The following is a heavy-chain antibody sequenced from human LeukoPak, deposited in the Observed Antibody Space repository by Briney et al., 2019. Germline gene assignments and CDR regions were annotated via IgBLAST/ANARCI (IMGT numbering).Heavy chain of an antibody. Sequence: PSETLSLTCAVYGGSFSGYYWSWIRQPPGKGLEWIGEINHSGSTNYNPSLKSRVTISVDTSKNQFSLKVSSVTAADTAVYYCARRPYYCDSRRDFDYWGQGTLVTVSS. J-gene: IGHJ4*02. CDR1: GGSFSGYY. CDR2: INHSGST. V-gene: IGHV4-34*01. D-gene: IGHD3-22*01. CDR3: ARRPYYCDSRRDFDY.